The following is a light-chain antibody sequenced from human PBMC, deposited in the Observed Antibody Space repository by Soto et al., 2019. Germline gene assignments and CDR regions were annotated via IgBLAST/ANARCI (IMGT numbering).Light chain of an antibody. CDR2: GTS. J-gene: IGKJ1*01. CDR1: QTVAYTS. Sequence: EIVLTQSPGILSLSPGARATLSCRASQTVAYTSLAWYQQRPGQAPRLLIYGTSTRATGTPDRFIGSGSGSAITLTISIREPEDFAVYYCQQYVTTPRTFGQGTKVE. CDR3: QQYVTTPRT. V-gene: IGKV3-20*01.